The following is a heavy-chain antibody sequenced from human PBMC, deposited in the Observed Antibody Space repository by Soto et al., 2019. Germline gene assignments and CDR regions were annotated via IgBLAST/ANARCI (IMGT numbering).Heavy chain of an antibody. CDR2: ISAYNGNT. Sequence: ASVKVSCKASGYTFTSYGISWVRQAPGQGLEWMGWISAYNGNTNYAQKLQGRVTMTTDTSTSTAYMELRSLRSDDTAVYYCARDLRCSSTSCDQKRRNAFDIWGQGTMVTVSS. CDR1: GYTFTSYG. D-gene: IGHD2-2*01. V-gene: IGHV1-18*01. J-gene: IGHJ3*02. CDR3: ARDLRCSSTSCDQKRRNAFDI.